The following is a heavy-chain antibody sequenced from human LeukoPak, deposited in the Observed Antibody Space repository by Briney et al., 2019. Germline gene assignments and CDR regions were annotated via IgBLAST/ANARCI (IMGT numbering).Heavy chain of an antibody. Sequence: GASVKVSCKFSGYTLTELSMHWVRQAPGKGLEWMGGFDPENGETIYAQKFQGRVTMTEDTSTDTAYMELSSLRSEDTAVYYCARDGGGESDYYYYYYMDVWGKGTAVTVSS. D-gene: IGHD2-21*01. CDR3: ARDGGGESDYYYYYYMDV. CDR1: GYTLTELS. CDR2: FDPENGET. J-gene: IGHJ6*03. V-gene: IGHV1-24*01.